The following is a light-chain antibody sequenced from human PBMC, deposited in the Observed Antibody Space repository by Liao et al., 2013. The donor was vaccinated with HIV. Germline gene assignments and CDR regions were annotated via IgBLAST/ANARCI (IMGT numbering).Light chain of an antibody. CDR1: KLGDKY. J-gene: IGLJ3*02. CDR2: YDK. Sequence: SYELTQPPSVSVSPGQTASITCSGDKLGDKYACWYQQKPGQSPVLVIYYDKDRPSVIPERFSGSNSGNTATLSISRVEAGDEADYYCQVWDTSSAHQVFGGGTKLTVL. CDR3: QVWDTSSAHQV. V-gene: IGLV3-1*01.